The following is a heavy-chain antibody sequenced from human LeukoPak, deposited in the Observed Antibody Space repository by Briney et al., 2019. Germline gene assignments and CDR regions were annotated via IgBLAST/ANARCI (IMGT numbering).Heavy chain of an antibody. CDR3: ASSVTRPYFEY. D-gene: IGHD2-21*02. Sequence: SETLSLTCAVSGYSISSGYYWGWIRQPPGKGLEWIGSIYHSGSTYYNPSLKSRVTISVDTSKNQFSLKLSSVTAADTAVYYCASSVTRPYFEYWGQGTLVTVSS. J-gene: IGHJ4*02. CDR2: IYHSGST. V-gene: IGHV4-38-2*01. CDR1: GYSISSGYY.